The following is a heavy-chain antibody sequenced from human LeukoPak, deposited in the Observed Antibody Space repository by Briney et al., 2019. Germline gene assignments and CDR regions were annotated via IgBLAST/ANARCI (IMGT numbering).Heavy chain of an antibody. CDR3: ARGGYDFGDFFDY. V-gene: IGHV3-21*01. J-gene: IGHJ4*02. CDR2: ISSSGYYI. D-gene: IGHD5-12*01. CDR1: GFTFSRYT. Sequence: GGSLRLSCAASGFTFSRYTMNWVRQAPGKGLEWVSPISSSGYYIYQADSVKGRFTISRDNAKNSLYLQMNSLRAGDTAVYYCARGGYDFGDFFDYWGQGTLVTVSS.